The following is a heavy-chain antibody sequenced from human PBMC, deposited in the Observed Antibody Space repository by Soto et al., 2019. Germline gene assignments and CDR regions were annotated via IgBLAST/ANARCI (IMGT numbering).Heavy chain of an antibody. V-gene: IGHV3-72*01. CDR3: TSSWGDYRYFNS. J-gene: IGHJ4*02. CDR2: TRNKATSYTT. Sequence: PGASLRLSCAASGFTFSGHYRDWVRQAPGQGLEWVGRTRNKATSYTTEYAASVKGRFTISRDDSKNSLYLQMTSLNTADTAMYYCTSSWGDYRYFNSWGQGTLVTVSS. CDR1: GFTFSGHY. D-gene: IGHD4-17*01.